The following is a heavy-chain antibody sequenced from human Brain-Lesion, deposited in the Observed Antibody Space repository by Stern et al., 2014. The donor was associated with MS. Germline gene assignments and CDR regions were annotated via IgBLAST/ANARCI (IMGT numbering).Heavy chain of an antibody. CDR3: AGEEDIRYCSGGSCTGNWFDP. J-gene: IGHJ5*02. CDR1: GGSVSSTSYA. Sequence: QLQLQESGPGLVKPSETLSLTCTVAGGSVSSTSYAWAWIRQPPGKGLEWIGTIYYSGNTYYSPSLKSRLTISLDTSKNHFSLHLRSVTAADTAVYYCAGEEDIRYCSGGSCTGNWFDPWGQGTLVTVSS. D-gene: IGHD2-15*01. CDR2: IYYSGNT. V-gene: IGHV4-39*02.